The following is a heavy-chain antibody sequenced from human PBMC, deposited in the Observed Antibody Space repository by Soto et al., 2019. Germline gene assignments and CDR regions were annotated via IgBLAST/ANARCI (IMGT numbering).Heavy chain of an antibody. Sequence: GASVKVSCKASGYTFTSYGISWVRQAPGQGLERMGWISAYNGNTNYAQKLQGRVTMTTDTSTSTAYMELRSLRSDDTAVYYCARAYSYGYNYYYYGMDVWGQGTTVTVSS. J-gene: IGHJ6*02. CDR2: ISAYNGNT. V-gene: IGHV1-18*01. CDR1: GYTFTSYG. D-gene: IGHD5-18*01. CDR3: ARAYSYGYNYYYYGMDV.